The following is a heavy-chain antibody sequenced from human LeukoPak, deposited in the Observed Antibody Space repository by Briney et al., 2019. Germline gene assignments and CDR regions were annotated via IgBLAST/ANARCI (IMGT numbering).Heavy chain of an antibody. Sequence: PGGSLRLSCAASGFTFDDYSMHWVRQAPGKGLEWVSGISWNSGSIGYADSVKGRFTIYRDNAKNSLYLQMNSLRAEDTALYYCAKDKESSGYYYFDYWGQGTLVTVSS. J-gene: IGHJ4*02. CDR1: GFTFDDYS. D-gene: IGHD3-22*01. CDR2: ISWNSGSI. CDR3: AKDKESSGYYYFDY. V-gene: IGHV3-9*01.